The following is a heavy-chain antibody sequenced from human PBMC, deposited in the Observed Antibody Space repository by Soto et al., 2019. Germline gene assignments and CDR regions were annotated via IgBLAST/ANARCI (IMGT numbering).Heavy chain of an antibody. D-gene: IGHD3-10*01. V-gene: IGHV4-34*01. CDR1: GGSFSDYY. CDR2: INHSGSN. J-gene: IGHJ4*02. Sequence: QVQLQQWGAGLLKPSETLSLTCAVYGGSFSDYYWNWIRQPPGKGLEWIGEINHSGSNNYSPSLKSRATMSVDTSKNQFSLKLTSVTAADTAVYYCARGHGGSRNYYYDYWGQGILVTVSS. CDR3: ARGHGGSRNYYYDY.